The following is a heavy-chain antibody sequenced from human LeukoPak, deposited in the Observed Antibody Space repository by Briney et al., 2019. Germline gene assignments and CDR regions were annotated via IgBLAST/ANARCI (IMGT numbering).Heavy chain of an antibody. CDR3: ARGMYYYGSEWNYYYYYMDV. J-gene: IGHJ6*03. Sequence: GGSLRLSCAASGFTFSSYAMHWVRQAPGKGLEWVAAISYDGSNKYSADSVKGRFTISRDNSKNTLYLQMNSLRAEDAAVYYCARGMYYYGSEWNYYYYYMDVWGKGTTVTISS. CDR1: GFTFSSYA. CDR2: ISYDGSNK. D-gene: IGHD3-10*01. V-gene: IGHV3-30*14.